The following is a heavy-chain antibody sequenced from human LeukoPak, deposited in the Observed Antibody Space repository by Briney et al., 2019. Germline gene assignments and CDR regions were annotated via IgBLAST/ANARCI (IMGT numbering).Heavy chain of an antibody. CDR2: FDPEDGET. CDR3: ATDYDILTGYGY. Sequence: ASVKVSCKVSGYTLTELSMHWVRQAPGKGLEWMGGFDPEDGETIYAQKFQGRVTMTEDTSTDTAYMGLSSLRSEDTAVYYCATDYDILTGYGYWGQGTLVTVSS. D-gene: IGHD3-9*01. CDR1: GYTLTELS. V-gene: IGHV1-24*01. J-gene: IGHJ4*02.